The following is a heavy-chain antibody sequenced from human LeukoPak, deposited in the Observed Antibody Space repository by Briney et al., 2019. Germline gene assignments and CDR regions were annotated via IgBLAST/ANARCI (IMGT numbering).Heavy chain of an antibody. CDR3: ARGYRGYSYGYGDY. J-gene: IGHJ4*02. CDR1: GYTFTGYY. Sequence: GASVKVSCKASGYTFTGYYIHWVRQAPGQGLEWMGWINPNSGGTNYAQKFQGRVTMTRDTSISTAYMELSRLRSDDTAVYYCARGYRGYSYGYGDYWGQGTLVTVSS. V-gene: IGHV1-2*02. D-gene: IGHD5-18*01. CDR2: INPNSGGT.